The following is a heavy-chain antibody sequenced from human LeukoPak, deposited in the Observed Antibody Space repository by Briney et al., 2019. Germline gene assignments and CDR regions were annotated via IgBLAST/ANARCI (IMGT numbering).Heavy chain of an antibody. D-gene: IGHD2-2*01. V-gene: IGHV3-23*01. CDR2: ISGSGGST. Sequence: PGGSLRLSCAASGFTFSSYAMSWVRQAPGKGLEWVSAISGSGGSTYYADSVKGRFTISRDNSKNTLYLQMNSLRAEDTAVYYCAKTVCSSTSCHIDYWGQGTLVTVSS. CDR3: AKTVCSSTSCHIDY. CDR1: GFTFSSYA. J-gene: IGHJ4*02.